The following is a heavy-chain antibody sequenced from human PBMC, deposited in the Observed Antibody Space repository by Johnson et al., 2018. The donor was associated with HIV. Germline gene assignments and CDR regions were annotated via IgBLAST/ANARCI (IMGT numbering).Heavy chain of an antibody. Sequence: VQLVESGGGVVQPGRSLRLSCAASGFTFDDYGMSWVRQAPGKGLEWVSGINWNGGSTGYADSVKGRFTISRDNAKNSLYLQMNSLRAEDTALYYCAKDVWVAARGDAFDIWGQGTMVTVSS. CDR3: AKDVWVAARGDAFDI. J-gene: IGHJ3*02. D-gene: IGHD6-6*01. V-gene: IGHV3-20*04. CDR2: INWNGGST. CDR1: GFTFDDYG.